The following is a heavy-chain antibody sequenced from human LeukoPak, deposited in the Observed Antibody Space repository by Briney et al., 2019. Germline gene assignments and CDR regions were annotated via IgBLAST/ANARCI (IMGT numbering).Heavy chain of an antibody. CDR2: ISYDGSNK. J-gene: IGHJ4*02. CDR1: GFTFSSYA. D-gene: IGHD3-3*01. CDR3: ARDQKYYDFWSGYYPDY. V-gene: IGHV3-30-3*01. Sequence: GGSLRLSCAASGFTFSSYAMHWVRQAPGKGLEWVAVISYDGSNKYYADSVKGRFTISGDNSKNTLYLQMNSLRAEDTAVYYCARDQKYYDFWSGYYPDYWGQGTLVTVSS.